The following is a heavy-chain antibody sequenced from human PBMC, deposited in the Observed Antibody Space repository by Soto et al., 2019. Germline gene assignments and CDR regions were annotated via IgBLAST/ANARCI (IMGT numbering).Heavy chain of an antibody. J-gene: IGHJ5*02. CDR3: ARLRSYYQSLDP. V-gene: IGHV4-30-2*01. CDR1: GGSISSGGYS. Sequence: PSETLSLTCAVSGGSISSGGYSWSWIRQPPGKGLEWIGYIYHSGSTYYNPSLKSRVTISVDRSKNQFSLKLSSVTAADTAVYYCARLRSYYQSLDPWGHGTLVTVSS. CDR2: IYHSGST. D-gene: IGHD2-2*01.